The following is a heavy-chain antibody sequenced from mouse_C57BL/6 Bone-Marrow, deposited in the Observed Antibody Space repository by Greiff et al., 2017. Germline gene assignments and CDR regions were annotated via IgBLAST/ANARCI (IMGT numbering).Heavy chain of an antibody. CDR2: INPYNGGT. V-gene: IGHV1-19*01. J-gene: IGHJ3*01. Sequence: EVQLQESGPVLVKPGASVKMSCKASGYTFTDYYMNWVKQSHGKSLEWIGVINPYNGGTSYNQKFKGKATLTVDKSSSTAYMELNSLTSEDSAVYYCAREGYGNPAWFAYWGQGTLVTVSA. CDR1: GYTFTDYY. D-gene: IGHD2-1*01. CDR3: AREGYGNPAWFAY.